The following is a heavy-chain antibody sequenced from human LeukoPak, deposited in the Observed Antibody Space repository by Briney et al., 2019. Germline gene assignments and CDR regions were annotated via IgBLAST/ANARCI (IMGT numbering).Heavy chain of an antibody. J-gene: IGHJ4*02. CDR3: ARSTGYSIYYFDY. V-gene: IGHV4-59*01. CDR1: GGSISSYY. Sequence: PSETLSLTCTVSGGSISSYYWSWIRQPPGKGLEWIGYIYYSGSTNYNPSLKSRVTISVDTSKNQFSLKLSSVTAADTVVYYCARSTGYSIYYFDYWGQGTLVTVSS. CDR2: IYYSGST. D-gene: IGHD6-13*01.